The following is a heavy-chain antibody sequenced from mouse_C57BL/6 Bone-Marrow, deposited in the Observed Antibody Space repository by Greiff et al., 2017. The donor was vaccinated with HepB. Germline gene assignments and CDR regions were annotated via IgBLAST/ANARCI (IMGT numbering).Heavy chain of an antibody. CDR2: IGPGSGST. Sequence: QVTLKVSGAELVKPGASVKISCKASGYTFTDYYINWVKQRPGQGLEWIGKIGPGSGSTYYNEKFKGKATLTADKSSSTAYMQLSSLTSEDSAVYFCARCRVTTVVAPYYYAMDYWGQGTSVTVSS. D-gene: IGHD1-1*01. CDR3: ARCRVTTVVAPYYYAMDY. CDR1: GYTFTDYY. J-gene: IGHJ4*01. V-gene: IGHV1-77*01.